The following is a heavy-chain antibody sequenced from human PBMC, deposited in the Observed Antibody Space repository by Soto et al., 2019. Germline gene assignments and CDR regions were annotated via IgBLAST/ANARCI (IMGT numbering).Heavy chain of an antibody. CDR2: ISPNNDNT. CDR3: AREDCFGATCYIGDY. J-gene: IGHJ4*02. V-gene: IGHV1-18*01. Sequence: QVQLVQSGAEVKMPGASVKVSCKASGYTFTTYGIAWVRQAPGQAPEWVGWISPNNDNTHFAQKLQGRVTMTTDTSTSSVYMELGRLRSDDTAVYYCAREDCFGATCYIGDYLGQGTLVTVSS. D-gene: IGHD2-15*01. CDR1: GYTFTTYG.